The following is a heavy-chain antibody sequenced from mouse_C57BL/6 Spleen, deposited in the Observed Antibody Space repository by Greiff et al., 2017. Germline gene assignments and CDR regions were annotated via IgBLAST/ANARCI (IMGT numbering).Heavy chain of an antibody. CDR1: GYTFTSYW. CDR2: IDPSDSYT. J-gene: IGHJ1*03. V-gene: IGHV1-69*01. CDR3: ARRGYYYGSSRYWYFDV. D-gene: IGHD1-1*01. Sequence: QVQLQQPGAELVMPGASVKLSCKASGYTFTSYWMHWVKQRPGQGLEWIGEIDPSDSYTNYNQKFKGKSTLTVDKSSSTAYMQLSSRTSEDSAVYYCARRGYYYGSSRYWYFDVWGTGTTVTVSS.